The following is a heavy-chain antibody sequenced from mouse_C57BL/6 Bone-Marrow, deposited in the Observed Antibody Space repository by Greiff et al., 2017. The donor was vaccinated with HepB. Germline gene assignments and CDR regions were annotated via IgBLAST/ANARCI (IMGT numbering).Heavy chain of an antibody. CDR3: ARRLDYGSSYGYYFDY. CDR2: IDPANGNT. CDR1: GFNIKNTY. V-gene: IGHV14-3*01. D-gene: IGHD1-1*01. J-gene: IGHJ2*01. Sequence: VQLQHSVAELVRPGASVKLSCTASGFNIKNTYMHWVKQRPEQGLEWIGRIDPANGNTKYAPKFQGKATITADTSSNTAYLQLSSLTSEDTAIYYCARRLDYGSSYGYYFDYWGQGTTLTVSS.